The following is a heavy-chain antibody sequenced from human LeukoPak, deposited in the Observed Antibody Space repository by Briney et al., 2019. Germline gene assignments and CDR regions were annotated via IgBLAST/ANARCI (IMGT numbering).Heavy chain of an antibody. Sequence: PSETLSLTCAVSGYSISSGYYWGWIRQPPGKGLEWIGSIYHSGSTYYNPSLKSRVTISVDTSKNQFSLKLSSVTAADTAVLYCARHRMGEDYYYSYDTDVWGKGTTVTVSS. CDR3: ARHRMGEDYYYSYDTDV. CDR1: GYSISSGYY. CDR2: IYHSGST. J-gene: IGHJ6*03. D-gene: IGHD1-26*01. V-gene: IGHV4-38-2*01.